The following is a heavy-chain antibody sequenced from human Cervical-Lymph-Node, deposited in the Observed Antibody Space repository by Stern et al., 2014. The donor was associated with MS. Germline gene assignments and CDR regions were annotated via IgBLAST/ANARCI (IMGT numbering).Heavy chain of an antibody. CDR1: GFTFSSYS. CDR2: ISSSSSTI. CDR3: ASFIAVAGFSYYYYGMDV. V-gene: IGHV3-48*02. D-gene: IGHD6-19*01. J-gene: IGHJ6*02. Sequence: EDQLVESGGGLVQPGGSLRLSCAASGFTFSSYSMNWVRQAPGKGLEWVSYISSSSSTIYYADSVKGRFTISRDNAKNSLYLQMNSLRDEDTAVYYCASFIAVAGFSYYYYGMDVWGQGTTVTVSS.